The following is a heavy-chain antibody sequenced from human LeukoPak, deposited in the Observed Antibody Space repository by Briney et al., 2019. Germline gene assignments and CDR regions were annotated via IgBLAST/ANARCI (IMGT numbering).Heavy chain of an antibody. D-gene: IGHD6-19*01. CDR2: ISSSGHYI. V-gene: IGHV3-21*01. J-gene: IGHJ6*04. CDR1: GFSFTAYS. Sequence: GGSLRLSCAASGFSFTAYSMNWVRQAPGRGLEWISFISSSGHYIYYADSLKGRFTISRDNANSSLYLQISTLKAEDTAVYYCTRQWLRVMDVWGKGTTVTVSS. CDR3: TRQWLRVMDV.